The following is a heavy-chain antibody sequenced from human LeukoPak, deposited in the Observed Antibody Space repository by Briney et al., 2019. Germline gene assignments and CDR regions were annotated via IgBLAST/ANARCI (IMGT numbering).Heavy chain of an antibody. CDR1: GGSISSYY. D-gene: IGHD5-24*01. J-gene: IGHJ6*02. Sequence: PSETLSLTCTVSGGSISSYYWSWIRQPPGKGLEWIGYIYYSGSTNYNSSLKSRVTISVDTSKNQFSLKLSSVTAADTAVYYCARRLNGYNVGGRDYFGMDVWGQGTTVTVS. CDR3: ARRLNGYNVGGRDYFGMDV. CDR2: IYYSGST. V-gene: IGHV4-59*08.